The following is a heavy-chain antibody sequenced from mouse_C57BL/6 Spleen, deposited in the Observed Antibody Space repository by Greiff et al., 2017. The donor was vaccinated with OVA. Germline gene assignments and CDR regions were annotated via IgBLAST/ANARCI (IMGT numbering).Heavy chain of an antibody. CDR2: ISYRGST. J-gene: IGHJ1*03. CDR3: ARGGTTVVEEWYFDV. CDR1: GYSITSDY. Sequence: EVQLKESGPGLAKPSQTLSLTCSVTGYSITSDYWNWIRKFPGNKLEYMGYISYRGSTYYNQSLKSRISITQHTSKNQYYLQLNSVTTEDTATYYCARGGTTVVEEWYFDVWGTGTTVTVAS. V-gene: IGHV3-8*01. D-gene: IGHD1-1*01.